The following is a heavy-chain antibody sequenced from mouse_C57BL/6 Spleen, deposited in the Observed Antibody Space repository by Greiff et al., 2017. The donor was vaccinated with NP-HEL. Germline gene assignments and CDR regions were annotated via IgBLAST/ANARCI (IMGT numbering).Heavy chain of an antibody. D-gene: IGHD2-5*01. CDR3: ARSDSNYVFDY. Sequence: EVKLEESGGGLVKPGGSLKLSCAASGFTFSSYAMSWVRQTPEKRLEWVATISDGGSYTYYPDNVKGRFTISRDNAKNNLYLQMSHLKSEDTAMYYCARSDSNYVFDYWGQGTTLTVSS. CDR1: GFTFSSYA. V-gene: IGHV5-4*03. J-gene: IGHJ2*01. CDR2: ISDGGSYT.